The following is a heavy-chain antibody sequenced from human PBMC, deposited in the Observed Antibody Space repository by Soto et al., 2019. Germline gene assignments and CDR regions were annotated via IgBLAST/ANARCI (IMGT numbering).Heavy chain of an antibody. CDR1: GFTFSDYT. Sequence: PGGSLRLSCLASGFTFSDYTMHWVRQAPGTGLEYISAITFSGGSTYHADSVKGRFTISRDNSKSTLYLQMSSLRAEDTAVYYCVKDLFRTVITCLDFWGQGALVTVSS. D-gene: IGHD3-22*01. J-gene: IGHJ4*02. CDR3: VKDLFRTVITCLDF. CDR2: ITFSGGST. V-gene: IGHV3-64D*08.